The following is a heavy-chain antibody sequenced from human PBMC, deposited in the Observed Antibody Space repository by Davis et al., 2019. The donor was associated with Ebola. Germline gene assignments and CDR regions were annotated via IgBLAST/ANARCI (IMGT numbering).Heavy chain of an antibody. CDR3: ARGWLRRGLDA. V-gene: IGHV6-1*01. J-gene: IGHJ6*04. Sequence: HSQTPSLPCAISGDSVSGSSGAWNWLRQSPSRGLEWLGRTYYSSKWYNDYAASVKTRITINPDTSTNQFSLHLNSVTPEDTALYVCARGWLRRGLDAWGEGTAVTVSS. CDR1: GDSVSGSSGA. D-gene: IGHD3-10*01. CDR2: TYYSSKWYN.